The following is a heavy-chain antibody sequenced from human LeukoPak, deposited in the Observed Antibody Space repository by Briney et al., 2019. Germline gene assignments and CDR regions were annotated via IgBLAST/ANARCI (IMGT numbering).Heavy chain of an antibody. CDR2: ISYDGSNK. CDR1: GFTFSSYA. Sequence: GGSLRLSCAASGFTFSSYAMHWVRQAPGKGLEWVAVISYDGSNKYYADSVKGRFTISRDNSKNTLYLQMNSLRAEDTAVYYCARDYFEVVVVPAAMGRGYYYYYMDVWGKGTTVTVSS. J-gene: IGHJ6*03. CDR3: ARDYFEVVVVPAAMGRGYYYYYMDV. V-gene: IGHV3-30*04. D-gene: IGHD2-2*01.